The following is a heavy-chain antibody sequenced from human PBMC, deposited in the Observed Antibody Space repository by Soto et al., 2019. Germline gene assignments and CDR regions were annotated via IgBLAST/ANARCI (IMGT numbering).Heavy chain of an antibody. J-gene: IGHJ5*02. CDR2: INGDGSSI. V-gene: IGHV3-74*01. Sequence: EVQLVESGGGLVQPGGSLRLSCAASGFTFTRHWMHWVRQAPGKGPVWVSRINGDGSSISYADSVKGRFTISRDNAKNTLYLKMKSLRAEDTAVYYCAREIIAVIGTIRWFDPWGQGTLVTVSS. D-gene: IGHD6-13*01. CDR3: AREIIAVIGTIRWFDP. CDR1: GFTFTRHW.